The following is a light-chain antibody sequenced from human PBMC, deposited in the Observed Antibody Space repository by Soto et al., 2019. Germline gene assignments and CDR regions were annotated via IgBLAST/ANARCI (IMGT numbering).Light chain of an antibody. CDR2: DVN. CDR3: SSFAGSYTHV. CDR1: NSDVGAYNY. J-gene: IGLJ1*01. V-gene: IGLV2-11*01. Sequence: QSALTQPRSVSGSPGQAVTFSCTGTNSDVGAYNYVSWYRQYPDKAPKLIIYDVNKRPSGVPDRFSGSKSGNTASLTISGLQAEDEADYFCSSFAGSYTHVFGTGPKVTVL.